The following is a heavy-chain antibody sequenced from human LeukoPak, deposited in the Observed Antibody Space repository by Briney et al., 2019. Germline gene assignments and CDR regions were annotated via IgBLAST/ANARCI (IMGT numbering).Heavy chain of an antibody. V-gene: IGHV1-69*05. J-gene: IGHJ4*02. CDR2: IIPIFGTA. CDR3: ARAPPKLWKYFDY. Sequence: ASVKVSRKASGGTFSSYAISWVRQAPGQGLEWMGRIIPIFGTANYAQKFQGRVTITTDESTSTAYMELSSLRSEDTAVYYCARAPPKLWKYFDYWGQGTLVTVSS. D-gene: IGHD1-1*01. CDR1: GGTFSSYA.